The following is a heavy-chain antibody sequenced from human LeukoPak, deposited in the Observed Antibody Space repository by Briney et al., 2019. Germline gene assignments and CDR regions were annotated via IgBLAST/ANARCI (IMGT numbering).Heavy chain of an antibody. J-gene: IGHJ4*02. Sequence: GGSLRLSCAASGFTFSSYAMSWVRQAPGKGLEWVAGISGGGGSTDYADSVKGRFTISRDNSKNTLYLQMNSLRAEDTAVYYCARYSKSWYVPSFDYWGQGTLVTVSS. CDR3: ARYSKSWYVPSFDY. CDR2: ISGGGGST. D-gene: IGHD6-13*01. CDR1: GFTFSSYA. V-gene: IGHV3-23*01.